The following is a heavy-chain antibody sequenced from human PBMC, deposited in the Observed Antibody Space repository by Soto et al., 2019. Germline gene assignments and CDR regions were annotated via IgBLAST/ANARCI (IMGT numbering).Heavy chain of an antibody. CDR2: IYYSGST. CDR1: GGSISSGGYY. V-gene: IGHV4-31*03. J-gene: IGHJ4*02. Sequence: STTLSLTCTFSGGSISSGGYYWSWIRQHPGKGLEWIGYIYYSGSTYYNPSLKSRVTISVDTSKNQFSLKLSSVTAADTAVYYCARDGVYGDYFDYWGQGTLVTVSS. CDR3: ARDGVYGDYFDY. D-gene: IGHD4-17*01.